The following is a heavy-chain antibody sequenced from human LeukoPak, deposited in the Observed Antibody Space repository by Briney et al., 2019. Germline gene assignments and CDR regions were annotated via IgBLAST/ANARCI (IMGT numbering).Heavy chain of an antibody. CDR1: GFTFSNYA. D-gene: IGHD3-22*01. V-gene: IGHV3-23*01. CDR2: ISGSVGST. CDR3: AKAPSFMPYDSSGYFDY. Sequence: PGGSLRFSCAPSGFTFSNYAMSWVRQAPGKGLEWVSGISGSVGSTYYADSVTGRFTISRDISKNTVYLQMNSLRAEDTAVHYCAKAPSFMPYDSSGYFDYWGQGTLVTVSS. J-gene: IGHJ4*02.